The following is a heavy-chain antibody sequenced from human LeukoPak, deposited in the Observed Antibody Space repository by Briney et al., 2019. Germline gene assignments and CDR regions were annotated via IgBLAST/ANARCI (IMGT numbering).Heavy chain of an antibody. V-gene: IGHV4-39*07. D-gene: IGHD3-3*01. CDR1: GGSISSSSYY. Sequence: SETLSLTCTVSGGSISSSSYYWGWIRQPPGKGLEWIGSIYYSGSTYYNPSLKSRVTISVDTSKNQFSLKLSSVTAADTAVYYCARVRRYDFWSGYYIDYWGQGTLVTVSS. CDR2: IYYSGST. CDR3: ARVRRYDFWSGYYIDY. J-gene: IGHJ4*02.